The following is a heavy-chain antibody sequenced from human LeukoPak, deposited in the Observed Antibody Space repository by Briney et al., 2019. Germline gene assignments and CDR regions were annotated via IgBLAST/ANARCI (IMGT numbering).Heavy chain of an antibody. CDR3: AKDFWSGYYALDY. V-gene: IGHV3-30*18. J-gene: IGHJ4*02. Sequence: GGSLRLSCAASGFTFSSYGMHWVRQAPGKGLEWVAVISYDGSNKYYADSVKGRFTISRDNSENALYLQMNSLRAEDTAVYYCAKDFWSGYYALDYWGQGTLVTVSS. CDR1: GFTFSSYG. D-gene: IGHD3-3*01. CDR2: ISYDGSNK.